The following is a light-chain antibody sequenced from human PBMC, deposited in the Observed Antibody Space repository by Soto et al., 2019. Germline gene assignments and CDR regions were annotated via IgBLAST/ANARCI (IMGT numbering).Light chain of an antibody. CDR3: KQAYSRPVT. Sequence: DLQMTQSPSSLSASVGDRVTITCRASQSISSYLNWYQQKPGKAPKLLIYAASSLQSGAQSRFSGSGSGKDFTLTIESPQPEDTATYYCKQAYSRPVTFGQGTRLEIK. V-gene: IGKV1-39*01. J-gene: IGKJ5*01. CDR2: AAS. CDR1: QSISSY.